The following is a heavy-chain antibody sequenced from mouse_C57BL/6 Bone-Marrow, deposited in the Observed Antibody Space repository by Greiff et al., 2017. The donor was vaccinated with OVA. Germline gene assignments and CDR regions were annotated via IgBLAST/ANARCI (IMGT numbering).Heavy chain of an antibody. J-gene: IGHJ1*03. CDR2: INPNNGGT. CDR3: AKGLRDWYFDV. D-gene: IGHD1-1*01. Sequence: VQLQQSGPELVKPGASVKMSCTASGYTFTDYNMHWVKQSHGKSLEWIGYINPNNGGTSYNQKFKGKATLTVNKSSSTAYMELRSLTSEDSAVYYCAKGLRDWYFDVWGTGTTVTVSS. V-gene: IGHV1-22*01. CDR1: GYTFTDYN.